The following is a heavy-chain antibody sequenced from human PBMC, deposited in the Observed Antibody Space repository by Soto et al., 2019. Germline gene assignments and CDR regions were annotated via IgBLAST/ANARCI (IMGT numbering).Heavy chain of an antibody. D-gene: IGHD5-18*01. CDR1: GYSFTSYW. J-gene: IGHJ6*02. Sequence: PGESLKISCKGSGYSFTSYWISWVRQMPGKGLEWMGRIDPSDSYTNYSPSFQGHVTISADKSISTAYLQWSSLKASDTAMYYCARWEVFVDTAMVSDYYYYGMDVWGQGTTVTVSS. CDR3: ARWEVFVDTAMVSDYYYYGMDV. V-gene: IGHV5-10-1*01. CDR2: IDPSDSYT.